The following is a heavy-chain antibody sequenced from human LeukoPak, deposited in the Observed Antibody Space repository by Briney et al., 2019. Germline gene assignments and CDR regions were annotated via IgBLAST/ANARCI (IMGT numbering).Heavy chain of an antibody. J-gene: IGHJ4*02. CDR1: GFTFSTYW. CDR3: AREVGICSGGSCYFRFDF. CDR2: IKQDGSEK. V-gene: IGHV3-7*01. D-gene: IGHD2-15*01. Sequence: GGSLRLSCAASGFTFSTYWMNWVRQAPGKGREWVANIKQDGSEKYYVDSVKGRFTISRDNAKNSLYLQMDSLRAEDTAVYYCAREVGICSGGSCYFRFDFWGQGTLVTVSS.